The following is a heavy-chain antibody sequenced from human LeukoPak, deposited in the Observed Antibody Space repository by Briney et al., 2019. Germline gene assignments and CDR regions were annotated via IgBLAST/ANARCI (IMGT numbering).Heavy chain of an antibody. V-gene: IGHV3-48*01. CDR2: ITSSSSTM. J-gene: IGHJ4*02. Sequence: PGGSLRLSCAASGFTFSTYSMNWVRQVPGKGLEWISYITSSSSTMYYADSVKGRFTISRDNAKNSLYLQMNSLRAEDTAVYYCARDSGFLEWLVYWGQGTLVTVSS. D-gene: IGHD3-3*01. CDR3: ARDSGFLEWLVY. CDR1: GFTFSTYS.